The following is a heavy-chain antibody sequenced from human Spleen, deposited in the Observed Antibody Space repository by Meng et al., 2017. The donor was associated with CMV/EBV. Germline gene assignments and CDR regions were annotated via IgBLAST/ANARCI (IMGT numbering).Heavy chain of an antibody. D-gene: IGHD3-22*01. V-gene: IGHV1-2*02. J-gene: IGHJ5*02. CDR1: YTFTGYD. CDR2: INPNSGGT. CDR3: ARGDTMIVVVTSSGFDP. Sequence: YTFTGYDMHWVRQAPGQGLEWMGWINPNSGGTNYAQKFQGRVTMTRDTSISTAYMELSRLRSDDTAVYYCARGDTMIVVVTSSGFDPWGQGTLVTVSS.